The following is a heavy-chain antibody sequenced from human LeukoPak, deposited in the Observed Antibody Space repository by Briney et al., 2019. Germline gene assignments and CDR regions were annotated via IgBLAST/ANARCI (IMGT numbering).Heavy chain of an antibody. J-gene: IGHJ6*03. CDR3: ARVIRGNYYGSGSYYNRYYYMDV. CDR1: GGSFSGYY. D-gene: IGHD3-10*01. Sequence: SETPFLTCAGYGGSFSGYYWSWIRQPPGKGLEWIGEINHSGSTNYNPSLKSRVTISVDTSKNQFSLKLSSVTAADTAVYYCARVIRGNYYGSGSYYNRYYYMDVWGKGTTVTVSS. V-gene: IGHV4-34*01. CDR2: INHSGST.